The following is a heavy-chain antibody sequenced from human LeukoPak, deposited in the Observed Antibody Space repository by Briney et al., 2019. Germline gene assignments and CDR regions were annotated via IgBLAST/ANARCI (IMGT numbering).Heavy chain of an antibody. CDR2: TYYRSKWYN. V-gene: IGHV6-1*01. CDR1: GDSVSSNSAA. Sequence: SQTLSLTCAISGDSVSSNSAAWNWIRQSPSRGLEWLGRTYYRSKWYNDYAVSVKSRITINPDTSKNQFSLQLNSVTPEDTAVYYCAREPWFGELSRKFQNYYYYYMDVWGKGTTVTVSS. CDR3: AREPWFGELSRKFQNYYYYYMDV. D-gene: IGHD3-10*01. J-gene: IGHJ6*03.